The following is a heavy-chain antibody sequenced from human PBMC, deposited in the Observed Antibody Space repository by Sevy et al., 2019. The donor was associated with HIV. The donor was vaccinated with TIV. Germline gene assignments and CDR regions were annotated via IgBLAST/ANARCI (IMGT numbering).Heavy chain of an antibody. D-gene: IGHD3-10*01. CDR2: ISYDGSNK. Sequence: GGSLRLSCAASGFTFSSYGMHWVRQAPGKGLEWVAVISYDGSNKYYANSVKGRFTISRDNSKNTLYLQMNSLRAEDTAVYYCVKSSGGDYYYGSGSYLNNWFDPWGQGTLVTVSS. CDR3: VKSSGGDYYYGSGSYLNNWFDP. J-gene: IGHJ5*02. V-gene: IGHV3-30*18. CDR1: GFTFSSYG.